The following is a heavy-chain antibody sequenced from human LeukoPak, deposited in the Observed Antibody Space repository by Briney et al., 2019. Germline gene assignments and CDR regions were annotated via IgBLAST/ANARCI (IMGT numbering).Heavy chain of an antibody. CDR1: GGSISSSSFY. CDR2: IYYSGSP. D-gene: IGHD6-19*01. J-gene: IGHJ4*02. Sequence: PSETLSLTCTVSGGSISSSSFYWGWIRQPPGKGLEWIGSIYYSGSPYYNPSLKSRVTISVDTSKNQFSLRLSSVTAADTAVYYCARQKAEQWLVLYYWGQGTLVTVSS. V-gene: IGHV4-39*01. CDR3: ARQKAEQWLVLYY.